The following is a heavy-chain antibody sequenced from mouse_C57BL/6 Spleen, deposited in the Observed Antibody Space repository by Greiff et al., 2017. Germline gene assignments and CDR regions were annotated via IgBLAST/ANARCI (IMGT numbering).Heavy chain of an antibody. D-gene: IGHD1-1*02. V-gene: IGHV1-76*01. CDR3: ARRGSYGYFDY. J-gene: IGHJ2*01. CDR2: IYPGSGNT. CDR1: GYTFTDYY. Sequence: VQLVESGAELVRPGASVKLSCKASGYTFTDYYINWVKQRPGQGLEWIARIYPGSGNTYYNEKFKGKATLTAEKSSSTAYMQLSSLTSEDSAVYFCARRGSYGYFDYWGQGTTLTVSS.